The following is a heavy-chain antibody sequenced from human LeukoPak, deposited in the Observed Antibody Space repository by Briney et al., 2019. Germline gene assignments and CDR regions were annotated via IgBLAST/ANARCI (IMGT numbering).Heavy chain of an antibody. CDR2: IYYSGST. CDR1: GGSISNYY. V-gene: IGHV4-59*01. CDR3: ARVLRGGLEYFDY. J-gene: IGHJ4*02. Sequence: SETLSLTCTVSGGSISNYYWSWIRQPPGKGLEWIGYIYYSGSTTYNPSLKSRVTISVDTSKNQFSLQLTSVTAADTAVYYCARVLRGGLEYFDYWGQGTLVTVSS.